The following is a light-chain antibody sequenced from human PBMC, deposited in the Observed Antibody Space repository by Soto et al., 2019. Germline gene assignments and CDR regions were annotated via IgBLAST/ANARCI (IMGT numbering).Light chain of an antibody. CDR3: QHYNNWPLT. CDR1: QSVSFI. V-gene: IGKV3-15*01. Sequence: EIVMTQSPSTLSASPGERATLSWRASQSVSFILAWYQQRPVQAPSLLIYGASTRPSGIPVRFSGSGSGTEFTLTISSLQSEDFAVYCCQHYNNWPLTFGGGTKVDIK. CDR2: GAS. J-gene: IGKJ4*01.